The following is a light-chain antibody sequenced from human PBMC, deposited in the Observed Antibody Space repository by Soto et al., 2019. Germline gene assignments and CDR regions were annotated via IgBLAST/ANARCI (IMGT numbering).Light chain of an antibody. CDR1: SGHNSYA. V-gene: IGLV4-69*01. CDR3: QTWSTDIRV. CDR2: LNSDGSH. Sequence: QLVLTQPPSASASLGASVKLTCTLSSGHNSYAIAWHQQQPEKGPRYLMKLNSDGSHSKGDGIPDRFSGSSSGAERYLTIPSLQAEDEADYYCQTWSTDIRVFGGGTQLTVL. J-gene: IGLJ3*02.